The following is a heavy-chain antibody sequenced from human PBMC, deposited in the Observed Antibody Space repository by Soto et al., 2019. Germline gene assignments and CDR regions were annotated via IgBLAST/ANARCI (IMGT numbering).Heavy chain of an antibody. V-gene: IGHV4-61*05. J-gene: IGHJ5*02. CDR3: AFGAGWFDP. CDR1: GGSISSSSYY. D-gene: IGHD3-16*01. CDR2: IYYSGST. Sequence: PSETLSLTCTVSGGSISSSSYYWSWIRQPPGKGLEWIGYIYYSGSTNYNPSLKSRVTISVDTSKNQFSLKLSSVTAADTAVYYCAFGAGWFDPWGQGTLVTVSS.